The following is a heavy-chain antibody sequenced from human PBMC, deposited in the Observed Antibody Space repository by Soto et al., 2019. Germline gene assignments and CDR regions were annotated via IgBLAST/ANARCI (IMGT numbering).Heavy chain of an antibody. V-gene: IGHV4-39*01. CDR2: TYYSGRT. CDR1: GGSISSSSYY. D-gene: IGHD1-26*01. CDR3: ARHPRRGSSDY. J-gene: IGHJ4*02. Sequence: QLQLQESGPGLVKPSETLSLTCTVSGGSISSSSYYWGWIRQPPGQGLEWIGSTYYSGRTYYNPSLRSRVTIYVDKPKNQFALKLSSGTAADTAVYYCARHPRRGSSDYWGQGTLVTVSS.